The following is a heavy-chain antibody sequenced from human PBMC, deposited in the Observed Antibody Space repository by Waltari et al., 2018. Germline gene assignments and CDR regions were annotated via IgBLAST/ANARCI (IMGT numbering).Heavy chain of an antibody. Sequence: EVQLVQSGAEVKKPGESLKISCKGSGYSFTSYWIGWVRQMPGKGLEWMGIIYPGDSDTRDSPSFQGQVTISADKSISTAYLQWSSLKASDTAMYYCARRGMVRGASWYFDLWGRGTLVTVSS. J-gene: IGHJ2*01. D-gene: IGHD3-10*01. V-gene: IGHV5-51*03. CDR1: GYSFTSYW. CDR3: ARRGMVRGASWYFDL. CDR2: IYPGDSDT.